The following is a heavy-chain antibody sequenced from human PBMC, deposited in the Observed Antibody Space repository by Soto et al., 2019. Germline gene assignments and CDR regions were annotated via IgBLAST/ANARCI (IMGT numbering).Heavy chain of an antibody. V-gene: IGHV3-48*01. CDR2: ISSSSSTI. J-gene: IGHJ4*02. CDR3: ARDSISGSGSYYSRPFDY. CDR1: GFTFSSYS. D-gene: IGHD3-10*01. Sequence: EVQLVESGGGLVQPGGSLRLSCAASGFTFSSYSMNWVRQAPGKGLEWVSYISSSSSTIYYADSVKGRFTISRDNAKNSLYLQMNSLRAEDTAVYYCARDSISGSGSYYSRPFDYWGQGTLVTVSS.